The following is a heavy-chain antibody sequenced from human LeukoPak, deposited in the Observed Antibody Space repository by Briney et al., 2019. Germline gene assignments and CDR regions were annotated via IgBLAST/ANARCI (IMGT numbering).Heavy chain of an antibody. CDR1: GFTFSSYW. D-gene: IGHD1-26*01. J-gene: IGHJ4*02. V-gene: IGHV3-74*01. Sequence: GGALRLSCAASGFTFSSYWMHWVRQAPGKGLGWGSHIKGDGSRTNYADSVRGRFTISRDKAKNPLYLQMNTLRAEDTAVYYCARDRGYSADSWGQGTLVTVSS. CDR2: IKGDGSRT. CDR3: ARDRGYSADS.